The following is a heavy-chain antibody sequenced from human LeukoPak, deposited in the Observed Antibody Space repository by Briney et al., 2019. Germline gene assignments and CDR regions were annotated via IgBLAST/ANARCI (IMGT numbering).Heavy chain of an antibody. D-gene: IGHD1-1*01. Sequence: PGGSLRLSCAASGFTFSSYAMSWVRQAPGKGLEWVSGISGSGVTTYYADSPKGRFTISRDSSKNTVYLQMNSLRAEDTATYYCAREVRTPGYWGQGTLVTVSS. CDR1: GFTFSSYA. V-gene: IGHV3-23*01. CDR3: AREVRTPGY. J-gene: IGHJ4*02. CDR2: ISGSGVTT.